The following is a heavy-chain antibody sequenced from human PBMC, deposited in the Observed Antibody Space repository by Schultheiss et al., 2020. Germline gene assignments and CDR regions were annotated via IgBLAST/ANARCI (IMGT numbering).Heavy chain of an antibody. V-gene: IGHV4-39*01. CDR2: IYYSGST. Sequence: SETLSLTCTVSGGSISSGGYYWGWIRQPPGKGLEWIGSIYYSGSTYYNPSLKSRVTISVDTSKNQFSLKLSSVTAADTAVYYCARPSFLLGPPDYWGQGTLVNVSS. CDR1: GGSISSGGYY. CDR3: ARPSFLLGPPDY. D-gene: IGHD2/OR15-2a*01. J-gene: IGHJ4*02.